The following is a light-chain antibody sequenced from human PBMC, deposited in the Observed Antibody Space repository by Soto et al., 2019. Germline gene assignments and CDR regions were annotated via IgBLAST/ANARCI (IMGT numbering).Light chain of an antibody. CDR1: QTISSW. J-gene: IGKJ1*01. V-gene: IGKV1-5*03. CDR3: QHYNSYSEA. CDR2: KAS. Sequence: DIQMTQSPSTLSGSVGDRVTITCRASQTISSWLAWYQQKPGKAPKLLIYKASTLKSGVPSRFSGSGSGTEFTLTISSLQPDDFVTYYCQHYNSYSEAFGQGTNVEL.